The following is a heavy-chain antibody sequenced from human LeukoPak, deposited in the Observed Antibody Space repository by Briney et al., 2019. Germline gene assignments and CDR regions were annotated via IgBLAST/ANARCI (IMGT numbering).Heavy chain of an antibody. CDR2: IYHSGST. D-gene: IGHD1-26*01. J-gene: IGHJ4*02. V-gene: IGHV4-4*02. CDR3: ARAMYGGSCPFDY. Sequence: TSETLSLTCAVSGGSISSSNWWSWVRQPPGKGLEWIGEIYHSGSTNYNPSLKSRVTISVDKSKNQFSLKLSSVTAADTAVYYCARAMYGGSCPFDYWGQGTLVTVSS. CDR1: GGSISSSNW.